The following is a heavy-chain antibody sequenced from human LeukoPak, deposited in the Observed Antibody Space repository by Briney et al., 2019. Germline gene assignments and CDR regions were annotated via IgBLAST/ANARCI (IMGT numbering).Heavy chain of an antibody. CDR1: GGSFSGYY. V-gene: IGHV4-34*01. Sequence: PSETLSLTCAVYGGSFSGYYWSWIRQPPGKGLEWIGEINHSGSTNYNPSLKSRVTISVDTSKNQFSLKLSSVTAADTAVYYCASSPAYYDFWSGTASSNPFFDAFDIWGQGTMVTVSS. J-gene: IGHJ3*02. CDR3: ASSPAYYDFWSGTASSNPFFDAFDI. D-gene: IGHD3-3*01. CDR2: INHSGST.